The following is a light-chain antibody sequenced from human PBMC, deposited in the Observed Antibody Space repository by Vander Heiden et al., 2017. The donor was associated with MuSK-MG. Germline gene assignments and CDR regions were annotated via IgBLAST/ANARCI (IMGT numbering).Light chain of an antibody. CDR3: AAWDDSLDGLI. J-gene: IGLJ2*01. Sequence: QSVLTQPPPASGTPGQRITISCSGGSSNIGSNFVVWYQQLPGTAPKLLVHSTTQRPSGVPDRFFGSRSGTSASLTISGLQSEDEGDYAWAAWDDSLDGLIFGGGTKLTVL. CDR2: STT. V-gene: IGLV1-44*01. CDR1: SSNIGSNF.